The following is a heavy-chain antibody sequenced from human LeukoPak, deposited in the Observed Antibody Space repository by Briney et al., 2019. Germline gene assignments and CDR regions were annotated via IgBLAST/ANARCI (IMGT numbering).Heavy chain of an antibody. CDR3: ATPSWDWYGSGSYYKDAFDI. V-gene: IGHV3-23*01. CDR2: IRGSGGSP. CDR1: GVTFSGYA. Sequence: GGALRLSCAASGVTFSGYAMSWVRPAPGKGLEWGSAIRGSGGSPYYADSVKGRFTISRDNSKNTMYLQMNSLRAEDTAVYYCATPSWDWYGSGSYYKDAFDIGGEGTMVTVSS. D-gene: IGHD3-10*01. J-gene: IGHJ3*02.